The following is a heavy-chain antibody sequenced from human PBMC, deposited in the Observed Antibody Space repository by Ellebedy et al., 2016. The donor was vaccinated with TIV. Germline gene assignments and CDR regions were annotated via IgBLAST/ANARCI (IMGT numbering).Heavy chain of an antibody. CDR3: ARDLGHYITTGFHPNALDI. V-gene: IGHV1-69*13. D-gene: IGHD3-22*01. Sequence: AASVKVSCKTSGYPFKNFGINWARQAPGQGLEWMGGIIPIFGTTNYAQKFQGRLTISADESTSTFYMELSSLRSEDTAFYFCARDLGHYITTGFHPNALDIWGQGTRVIVSS. CDR2: IIPIFGTT. CDR1: GYPFKNFG. J-gene: IGHJ3*02.